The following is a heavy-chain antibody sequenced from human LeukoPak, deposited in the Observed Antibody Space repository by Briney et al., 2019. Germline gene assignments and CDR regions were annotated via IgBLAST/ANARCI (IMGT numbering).Heavy chain of an antibody. CDR2: SRNKANSYTT. J-gene: IGHJ4*02. Sequence: PGGSLRLSCAVSGFTFSDHYMDWVRQAPGKGLEWVGRSRNKANSYTTEYAASVKGRFTISRDDSKNSLYLQMDSLKTEDTAVYYCARDLTGYYPSGLGPGDYWGQGTLVTVSS. CDR1: GFTFSDHY. CDR3: ARDLTGYYPSGLGPGDY. V-gene: IGHV3-72*01. D-gene: IGHD3-9*01.